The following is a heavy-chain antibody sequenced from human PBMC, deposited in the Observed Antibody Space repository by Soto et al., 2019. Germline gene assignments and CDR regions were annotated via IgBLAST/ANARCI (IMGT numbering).Heavy chain of an antibody. CDR3: ARGGLRSSGWYNFDY. Sequence: QVQLVQSGAEVKKPGSSVKVSCKASGGTFSSYAISWVRQAPGQGLEWMGGIIPIFGTPNYAQKFQGRVTITGDESTRTAYMGLGSLRSEDTAVYSGARGGLRSSGWYNFDYWGQGTLVTVSS. D-gene: IGHD6-19*01. V-gene: IGHV1-69*01. CDR1: GGTFSSYA. CDR2: IIPIFGTP. J-gene: IGHJ4*02.